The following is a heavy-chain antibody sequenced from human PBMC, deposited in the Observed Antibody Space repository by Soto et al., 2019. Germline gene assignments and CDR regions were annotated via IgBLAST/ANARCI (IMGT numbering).Heavy chain of an antibody. CDR3: ARVSDYNSTRGMDV. J-gene: IGHJ6*02. D-gene: IGHD5-12*01. CDR1: GYTFTGYY. Sequence: ASVKVSCKASGYTFTGYYMHWVRQAHGQGLEWMGWINPNSGGTNYAQKFQGRVTMTRDTSISTAYMELSRLRSDDTAVYYCARVSDYNSTRGMDVGLQVSTVTVSS. V-gene: IGHV1-2*02. CDR2: INPNSGGT.